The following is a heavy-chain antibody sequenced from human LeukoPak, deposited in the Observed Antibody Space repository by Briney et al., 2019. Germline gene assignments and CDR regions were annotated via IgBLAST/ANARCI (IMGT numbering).Heavy chain of an antibody. CDR1: GGSFSGYY. D-gene: IGHD6-13*01. Sequence: SETLSPTCAVYGGSFSGYYWSWIRQPPGKGLEWIGSIYYSGSTYYNPSLKSRVTISVDTSKNQFSLKLSSVTAADTAVYYCATAAAGRILNAFDIRGQGTMVTVSS. CDR2: IYYSGST. CDR3: ATAAAGRILNAFDI. J-gene: IGHJ3*02. V-gene: IGHV4-34*01.